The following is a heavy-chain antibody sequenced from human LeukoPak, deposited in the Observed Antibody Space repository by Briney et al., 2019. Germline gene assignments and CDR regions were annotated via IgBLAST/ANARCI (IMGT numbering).Heavy chain of an antibody. J-gene: IGHJ3*02. CDR3: ARDARGAAAADDAFDI. CDR2: IHYSGNT. V-gene: IGHV4-61*01. D-gene: IGHD6-13*01. Sequence: SETLSLTCTVSGDSVRTNNYYWSWIRQPPGEGLEWIGYIHYSGNTNYNTSLKSRVTISVDTSKSQFSLKLSSVTAADTAVYYCARDARGAAAADDAFDIWGQGTMVTVSS. CDR1: GDSVRTNNYY.